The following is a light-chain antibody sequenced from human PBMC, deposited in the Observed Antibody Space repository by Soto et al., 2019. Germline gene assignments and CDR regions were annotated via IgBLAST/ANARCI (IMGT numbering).Light chain of an antibody. J-gene: IGKJ2*01. CDR3: QQYNNWPPRYT. CDR1: QSVSSN. Sequence: EIVMTQSPATLSVSPGERATLSCRASQSVSSNLAWYQQKPDRAPRLLIYGASTRATGIPARFSGSGSGTEFTLTISSLQSEDFTVYYCQQYNNWPPRYTFGQGTKLEIK. CDR2: GAS. V-gene: IGKV3-15*01.